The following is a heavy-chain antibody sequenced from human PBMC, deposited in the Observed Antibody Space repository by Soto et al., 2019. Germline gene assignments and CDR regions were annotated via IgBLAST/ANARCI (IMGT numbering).Heavy chain of an antibody. CDR2: IYYSGST. V-gene: IGHV4-59*08. CDR1: GGPISSYY. D-gene: IGHD4-4*01. Sequence: PSETLSLTCTVSGGPISSYYWSWIRQPPGKGLGWIGYIYYSGSTNYNPSLKSRVTISVDTSKNQFSLKLSSVTAADTAVYYCARHGYSNYYYYYYMDVWGKGTTVTVSS. CDR3: ARHGYSNYYYYYYMDV. J-gene: IGHJ6*03.